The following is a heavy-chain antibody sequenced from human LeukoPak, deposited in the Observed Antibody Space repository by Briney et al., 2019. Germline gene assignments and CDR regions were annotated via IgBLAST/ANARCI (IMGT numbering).Heavy chain of an antibody. V-gene: IGHV4-59*12. CDR2: IYYSGST. CDR3: ARGYYDILTGFYYYYMDV. CDR1: GGSISSYY. Sequence: ASETLSLTCTVSGGSISSYYWSWIRQPPGKGLEWIGYIYYSGSTNYNPSLKSRVTISVDRSKNQFSLKLSSVTAADTAVYYCARGYYDILTGFYYYYMDVWGKGTTVTVSS. J-gene: IGHJ6*03. D-gene: IGHD3-9*01.